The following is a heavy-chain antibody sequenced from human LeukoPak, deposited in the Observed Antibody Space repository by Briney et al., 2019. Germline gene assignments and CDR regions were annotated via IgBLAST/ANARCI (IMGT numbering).Heavy chain of an antibody. V-gene: IGHV3-30*18. CDR2: ISYDGRNK. Sequence: GKSLRLSCAASGFTFNNYGMHWVRQAPGKGLEWVAVISYDGRNKHYPDSVKGRFTISRDISTDTLWLQMDSLRTEDTAVYYCAKGPLRGTAAAIDYWGQGTLVPVSS. CDR1: GFTFNNYG. CDR3: AKGPLRGTAAAIDY. D-gene: IGHD2-2*01. J-gene: IGHJ4*02.